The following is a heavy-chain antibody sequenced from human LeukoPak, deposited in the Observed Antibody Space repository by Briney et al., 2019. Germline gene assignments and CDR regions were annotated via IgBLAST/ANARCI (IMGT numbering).Heavy chain of an antibody. CDR2: ISYDGSNK. V-gene: IGHV3-30-3*01. J-gene: IGHJ4*02. D-gene: IGHD3-9*01. Sequence: PGRSLRLSCAASGFTFSSYAMHWVRQAPGKGLEWVAVISYDGSNKYYADSVKGRFTISRDNSKNTLYLQMNSLRAEDTAVYYCARNVLRYFDWLLHKTYFDHWGQGTLVTVSS. CDR3: ARNVLRYFDWLLHKTYFDH. CDR1: GFTFSSYA.